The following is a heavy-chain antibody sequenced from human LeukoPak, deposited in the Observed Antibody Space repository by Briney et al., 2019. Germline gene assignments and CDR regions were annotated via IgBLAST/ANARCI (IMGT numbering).Heavy chain of an antibody. CDR2: IYYSGST. Sequence: PSETLSLTCTVSGGSISSSSYYWGWLRQPPGKGLEWIGSIYYSGSTYYNPSLKSRVTISVDTSKNQFSLKLSSVTAADTAVYYCARLLRYLDFYYYYGMDVWGQGTTVTLSS. J-gene: IGHJ6*02. CDR3: ARLLRYLDFYYYYGMDV. D-gene: IGHD3-9*01. CDR1: GGSISSSSYY. V-gene: IGHV4-39*01.